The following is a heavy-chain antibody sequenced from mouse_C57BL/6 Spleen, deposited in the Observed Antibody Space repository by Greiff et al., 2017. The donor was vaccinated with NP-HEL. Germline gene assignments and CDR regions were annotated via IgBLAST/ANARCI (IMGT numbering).Heavy chain of an antibody. CDR2: INPYNGGT. D-gene: IGHD1-1*01. Sequence: VQLKESGPVLVKPGASVKMSCKASGYTFTDYYMNWVKQSHGKSLEWIGVINPYNGGTSYNQKFKGKATLTVDKSSSTAYMELNRLTSEDSAVYYCARRILGYYGSSSYYAMDYWGQGTSVTVSS. J-gene: IGHJ4*01. V-gene: IGHV1-19*01. CDR3: ARRILGYYGSSSYYAMDY. CDR1: GYTFTDYY.